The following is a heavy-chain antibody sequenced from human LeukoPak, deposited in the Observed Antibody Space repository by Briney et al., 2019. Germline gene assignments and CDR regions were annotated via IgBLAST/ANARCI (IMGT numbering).Heavy chain of an antibody. Sequence: GGSLRLSCAASGFTFSSYAMSWVRHAPGKGLEWVSAISGSGGSTYYADSVKGRFTISRDNSKNTLYLQMNSLRAEDTAVYYCAKVPPGYCSSTSCFGYYFNYWGQGTLVTVSS. CDR2: ISGSGGST. CDR3: AKVPPGYCSSTSCFGYYFNY. V-gene: IGHV3-23*01. CDR1: GFTFSSYA. J-gene: IGHJ4*02. D-gene: IGHD2-2*01.